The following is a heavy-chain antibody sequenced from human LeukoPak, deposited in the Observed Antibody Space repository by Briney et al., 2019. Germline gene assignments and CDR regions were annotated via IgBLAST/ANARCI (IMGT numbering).Heavy chain of an antibody. V-gene: IGHV3-48*01. D-gene: IGHD3/OR15-3a*01. CDR3: ARDDLGTSYFYYGMDV. Sequence: GGSLRLSCAASGFTFSSYSMNWVRQAPGKGLEWVSYISSSSSTIYYADSVKSRFTISRDNAKKSLYLEMNSLRAVDTAVYYCARDDLGTSYFYYGMDVWGQGTTVTVSS. J-gene: IGHJ6*02. CDR2: ISSSSSTI. CDR1: GFTFSSYS.